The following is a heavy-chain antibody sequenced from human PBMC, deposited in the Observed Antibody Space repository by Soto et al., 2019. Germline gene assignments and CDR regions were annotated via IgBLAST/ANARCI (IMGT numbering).Heavy chain of an antibody. D-gene: IGHD1-7*01. CDR1: GGTCSSNN. CDR2: RWYDGSNK. J-gene: IGHJ6*02. V-gene: IGHV3-33*01. Sequence: GSAVKGSCAESGGTCSSNNKHWVRQAPGKGLEWVAVRWYDGSNKYYADSVKGRFTIPRDNAKNSLYLQMNSLRAEDTAVYYCARDKDNWNYVLHYYYGMHVWGPVTTVTVS. CDR3: ARDKDNWNYVLHYYYGMHV.